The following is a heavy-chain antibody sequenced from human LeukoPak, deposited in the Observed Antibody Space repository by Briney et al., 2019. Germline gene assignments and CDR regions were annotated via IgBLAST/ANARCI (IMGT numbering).Heavy chain of an antibody. Sequence: GGSLRLSCAASGFTFSDYYMSWIRQAPGKGLEWVSYISSSGSTIYYADSVKGRFTISRDNAKNSLYLQMNSLRAEDTALYYCAKDRSGGIAVAGTRRGNYFDYWGQGTLVTVSS. CDR1: GFTFSDYY. CDR2: ISSSGSTI. CDR3: AKDRSGGIAVAGTRRGNYFDY. D-gene: IGHD6-19*01. J-gene: IGHJ4*02. V-gene: IGHV3-11*01.